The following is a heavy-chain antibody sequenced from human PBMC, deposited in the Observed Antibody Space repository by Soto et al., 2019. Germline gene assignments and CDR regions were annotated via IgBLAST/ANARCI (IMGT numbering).Heavy chain of an antibody. D-gene: IGHD3-9*01. CDR1: GYTFTSYS. V-gene: IGHV1-3*04. Sequence: ASVKVSCKASGYTFTSYSIHWVRQAPGQRLEWMGWINTGNGNIKYSQKFQGRVTITRDTSAHTASMELSSLTSEDTAVYYCARGIFWLADYYYYGMDVWGQGTTVTVSS. J-gene: IGHJ6*02. CDR2: INTGNGNI. CDR3: ARGIFWLADYYYYGMDV.